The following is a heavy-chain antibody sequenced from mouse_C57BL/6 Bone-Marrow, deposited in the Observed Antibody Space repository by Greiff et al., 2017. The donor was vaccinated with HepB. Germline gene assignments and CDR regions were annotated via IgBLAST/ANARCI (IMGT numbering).Heavy chain of an antibody. CDR3: ARLLDYAMDY. J-gene: IGHJ4*01. CDR1: GFTFSDYY. V-gene: IGHV5-12*01. Sequence: EVKLVESGGGLVQPGGSLKLSCAASGFTFSDYYMYWVRQTPEKRLEWVAYISNGGGSTNYPDTVKGRFTISRDTAKNTLYLQMSRLKSEDTAMYYCARLLDYAMDYWGQGTSVTVSS. CDR2: ISNGGGST.